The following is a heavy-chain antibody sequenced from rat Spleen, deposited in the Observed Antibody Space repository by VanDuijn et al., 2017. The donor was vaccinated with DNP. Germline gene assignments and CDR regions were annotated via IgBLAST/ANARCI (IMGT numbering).Heavy chain of an antibody. Sequence: SGGSTDYNSALKSRLSISRDTSKSQVFLKMNSLQTEDIATYYCARGNYGGYDYWGQGVMVTVSS. D-gene: IGHD1-11*01. V-gene: IGHV2-30*01. CDR3: ARGNYGGYDY. J-gene: IGHJ2*01. CDR2: SGGST.